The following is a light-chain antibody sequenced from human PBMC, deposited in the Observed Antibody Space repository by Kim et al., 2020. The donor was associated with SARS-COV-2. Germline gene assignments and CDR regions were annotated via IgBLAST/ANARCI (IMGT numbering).Light chain of an antibody. Sequence: SPGERDTRSCRASQSVSSNYLAWYQQKPGQAPRLLIYGASSRATGIPDRFSGSGSGTDFTLTITRLEPEDFAVYYCQQYSSSPATFGQGTKVDIK. CDR3: QQYSSSPAT. V-gene: IGKV3-20*01. J-gene: IGKJ1*01. CDR1: QSVSSNY. CDR2: GAS.